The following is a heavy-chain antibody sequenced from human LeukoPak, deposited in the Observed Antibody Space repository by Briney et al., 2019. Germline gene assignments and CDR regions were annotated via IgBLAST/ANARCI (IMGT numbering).Heavy chain of an antibody. J-gene: IGHJ4*02. Sequence: ASVKVSCKASGYTFTDYYMHWVRQAPGQGLEWMGWINPNSGVTNFAQKFQGGVAMTRDTSISTAYLELGSLRSDDTAVYFCARARWQLVPYFDSWGQGTLVTVSS. D-gene: IGHD6-6*01. V-gene: IGHV1-2*02. CDR3: ARARWQLVPYFDS. CDR1: GYTFTDYY. CDR2: INPNSGVT.